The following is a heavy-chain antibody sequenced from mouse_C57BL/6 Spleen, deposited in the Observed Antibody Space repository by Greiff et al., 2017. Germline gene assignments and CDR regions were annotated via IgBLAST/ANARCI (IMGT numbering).Heavy chain of an antibody. D-gene: IGHD4-1*01. CDR1: GYSITSGYY. Sequence: EVKLQESGPGLVKPSQSLSLTCSVTGYSITSGYYWNWIRQFPGNKLEWMGYISYDGSNNYNPSLKNRISITRDTSKNQFFLKLNSVTTEDTATYYCARGGINWGYFDYWGQGTTLTVSS. CDR3: ARGGINWGYFDY. V-gene: IGHV3-6*01. CDR2: ISYDGSN. J-gene: IGHJ2*01.